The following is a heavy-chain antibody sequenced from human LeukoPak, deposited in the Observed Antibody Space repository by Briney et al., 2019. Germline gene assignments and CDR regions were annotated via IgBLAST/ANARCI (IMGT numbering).Heavy chain of an antibody. CDR2: IGTAGDT. D-gene: IGHD3-10*01. J-gene: IGHJ3*02. V-gene: IGHV3-13*01. CDR3: ARDDGSDALDI. CDR1: GFTFSRYH. Sequence: PGGSLRLSCAASGFTFSRYHMHWVRQTTGKGLEWVSAIGTAGDTHYPGYVQGRFTISRENAKSSLFLQMNSLRAEDTAVYYCARDDGSDALDIWGQGTMVTVSS.